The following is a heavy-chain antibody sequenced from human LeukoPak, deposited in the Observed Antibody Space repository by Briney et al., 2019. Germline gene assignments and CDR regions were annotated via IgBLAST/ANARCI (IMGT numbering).Heavy chain of an antibody. J-gene: IGHJ4*02. CDR2: ISYDGSSK. CDR3: AKDQGATTYYFDY. CDR1: GFTFSSYG. V-gene: IGHV3-30*18. Sequence: GGSLRLTCAASGFTFSSYGMHWVRQAPGKGLEWVAVISYDGSSKYYADSVKGRFTISRDNSKNTLYLQMNSLRAEDTAVYYCAKDQGATTYYFDYWGQGTLVTVSS. D-gene: IGHD1-26*01.